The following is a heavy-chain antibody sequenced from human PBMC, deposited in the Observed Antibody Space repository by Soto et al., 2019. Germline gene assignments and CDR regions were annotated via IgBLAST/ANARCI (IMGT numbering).Heavy chain of an antibody. Sequence: QVQLQESGPGLVKPSQTLSLTCTVSGGSISSGDYYWSWIRQPPGKGLEWIGYIYYSGSTYYNPSLKSRVTISVDTSKNQFSLKLSSVTAADTAVYYCARDGMGVDYYDYGMDVWGQGTTVTVSS. J-gene: IGHJ6*02. CDR1: GGSISSGDYY. D-gene: IGHD2-15*01. V-gene: IGHV4-30-4*01. CDR2: IYYSGST. CDR3: ARDGMGVDYYDYGMDV.